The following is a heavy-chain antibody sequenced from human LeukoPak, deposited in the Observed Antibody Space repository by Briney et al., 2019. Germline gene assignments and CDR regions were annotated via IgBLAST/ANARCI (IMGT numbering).Heavy chain of an antibody. Sequence: GGSLRLSCIASGFTLADHAMSWVRQAPGKGLEWVSYISSSGSTIYSADSVKGRFTISRDNANNSLYLQMNSLKAEDTALYYCAKGKRIYNNWGQGTLVTVSS. D-gene: IGHD1-1*01. CDR2: ISSSGSTI. CDR3: AKGKRIYNN. V-gene: IGHV3-11*01. CDR1: GFTLADHA. J-gene: IGHJ4*02.